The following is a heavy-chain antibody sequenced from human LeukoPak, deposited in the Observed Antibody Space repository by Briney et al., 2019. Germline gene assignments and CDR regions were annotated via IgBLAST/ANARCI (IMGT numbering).Heavy chain of an antibody. CDR1: GFTLTSSP. D-gene: IGHD6-19*01. CDR3: AAGSGWYSPDY. Sequence: TSVKVSCKASGFTLTSSPMQWVRQARGQHPEYIGWIVVGSGNTNYAQKFQERVTITRDMSTTTAHMELSSLRSEDTAVYYCAAGSGWYSPDYWGQGTLVTVSS. J-gene: IGHJ4*02. CDR2: IVVGSGNT. V-gene: IGHV1-58*02.